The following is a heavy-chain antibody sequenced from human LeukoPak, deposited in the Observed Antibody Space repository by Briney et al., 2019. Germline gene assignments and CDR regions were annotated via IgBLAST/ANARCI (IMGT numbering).Heavy chain of an antibody. D-gene: IGHD4-17*01. Sequence: PSETLSLTCAVSGGSISSGIYSWNWFRQPPGKGLEWIGYIYHSGSTYYNPSLKSRVTILVDRSKNQFSLKLSSVTAADTAVYYCARDNGDYPYYFDFWGQGTLVTVSS. J-gene: IGHJ4*02. CDR2: IYHSGST. CDR1: GGSISSGIYS. CDR3: ARDNGDYPYYFDF. V-gene: IGHV4-30-2*01.